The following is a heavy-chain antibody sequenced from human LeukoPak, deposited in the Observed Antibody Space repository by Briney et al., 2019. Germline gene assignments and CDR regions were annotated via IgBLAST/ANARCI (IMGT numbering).Heavy chain of an antibody. V-gene: IGHV4-34*01. CDR1: GGSFSGYY. D-gene: IGHD3-3*01. Sequence: PSETLSPTCAVYGGSFSGYYWSWIRQPPGKGLEWIGEINHSGSTNYNPSLKSRVTISVDTSKNQFSLKLSSVTAADTAVYYCARSTIFGVAHLGFDPWGQGTLVTVSS. CDR2: INHSGST. CDR3: ARSTIFGVAHLGFDP. J-gene: IGHJ5*02.